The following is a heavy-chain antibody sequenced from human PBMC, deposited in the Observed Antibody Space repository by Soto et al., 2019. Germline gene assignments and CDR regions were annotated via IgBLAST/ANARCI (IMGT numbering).Heavy chain of an antibody. CDR3: ARGYYDFWSGSPDLNWFDP. V-gene: IGHV4-59*01. D-gene: IGHD3-3*01. CDR1: GGSISSYY. Sequence: SETLSLTCTVSGGSISSYYWSWIRQPPGKGLEWIGYIYYSGSTNYNPSLKSRVTISVDTSKNQFSLKLSSVTAADTAVYYCARGYYDFWSGSPDLNWFDPWGQGTLVTVSS. J-gene: IGHJ5*02. CDR2: IYYSGST.